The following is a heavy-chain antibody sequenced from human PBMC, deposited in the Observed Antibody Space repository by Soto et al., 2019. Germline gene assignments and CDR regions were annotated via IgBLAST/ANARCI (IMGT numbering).Heavy chain of an antibody. Sequence: EGSLRLSCVTSGFTFVNYYMTWVRLAPGKGLEWVAYIAQDGTEIYNVDSVRGRFTISRDSAKNSVYLQMNSLTAEDTALYYCARWSQAMDVWGQGTSVTVSS. V-gene: IGHV3-7*03. CDR2: IAQDGTEI. CDR3: ARWSQAMDV. D-gene: IGHD2-15*01. CDR1: GFTFVNYY. J-gene: IGHJ6*02.